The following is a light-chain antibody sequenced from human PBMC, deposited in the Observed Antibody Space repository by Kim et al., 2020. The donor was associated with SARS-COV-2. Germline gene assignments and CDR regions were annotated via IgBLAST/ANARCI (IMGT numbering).Light chain of an antibody. Sequence: NFMLTQPLSVSASPGKTVTISCAGSGGTIAINYVQWYQKRPGSAPTTVIYEDDRRPSGVPDRFSGSIDSSSNSASLTISGLKSGDEADYYCQSYDSNNQGVFGGGTQLTVL. V-gene: IGLV6-57*02. CDR1: GGTIAINY. CDR2: EDD. CDR3: QSYDSNNQGV. J-gene: IGLJ2*01.